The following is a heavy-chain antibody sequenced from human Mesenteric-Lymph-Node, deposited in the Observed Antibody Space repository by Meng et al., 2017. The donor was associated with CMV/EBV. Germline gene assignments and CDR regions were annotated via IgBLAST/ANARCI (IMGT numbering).Heavy chain of an antibody. D-gene: IGHD2/OR15-2a*01. Sequence: EVQLVEXXXGXVXXGGXLRLSCEVSGFTVRTHWMHWGRQVPGKGLEWLSRIDNDDGRSTSYADSVKGRFTISRDNAKNTLYLEMNSLRVEDTAVYYCARGVAEYLGWEMGHWGQGTLVTVSS. CDR2: IDNDDGRST. CDR3: ARGVAEYLGWEMGH. J-gene: IGHJ4*02. CDR1: GFTVRTHW. V-gene: IGHV3-74*01.